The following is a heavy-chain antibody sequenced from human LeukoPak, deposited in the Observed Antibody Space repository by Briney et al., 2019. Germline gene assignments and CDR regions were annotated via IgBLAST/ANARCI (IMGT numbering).Heavy chain of an antibody. J-gene: IGHJ5*02. CDR2: IYYSGSS. D-gene: IGHD4-17*01. CDR1: GVSISSDY. Sequence: PSETLSLTCTVSGVSISSDYWSWIRLPPGKGLEWIGYIYYSGSSNYNPSLKSRVTMSVNTSKNQFSLKLTSVTAADTAVYYCARRLRQNLFDPWGQGTLVTVSS. CDR3: ARRLRQNLFDP. V-gene: IGHV4-59*08.